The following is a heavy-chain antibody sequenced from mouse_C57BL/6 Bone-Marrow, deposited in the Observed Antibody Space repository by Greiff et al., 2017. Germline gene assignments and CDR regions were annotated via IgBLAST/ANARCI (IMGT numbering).Heavy chain of an antibody. CDR3: TTVYGSSCLRYVDV. CDR1: GFNFKDYY. J-gene: IGHJ1*03. V-gene: IGHV14-4*01. Sequence: VQLQQSGAELVRPGASVKLSCTASGFNFKDYYMHWVKQRPEQSLEWIGWIDPENGDTEYASKFQGKATITADTSSNTAYLQLSSLTSEDTDVYYCTTVYGSSCLRYVDVWGTGTTVTVSS. D-gene: IGHD1-1*01. CDR2: IDPENGDT.